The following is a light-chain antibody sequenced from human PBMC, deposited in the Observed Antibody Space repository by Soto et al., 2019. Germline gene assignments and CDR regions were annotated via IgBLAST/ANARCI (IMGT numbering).Light chain of an antibody. Sequence: EIVLTQSPGTLSLSPGERATLSCRASQSVSSSYLGWYQQKPGQAPRLLIYGASSRATGIPDRLSGSGSGTDFTHTISRVEPEDFGVYYCQQYGSSLLWTFGQGTKVEIK. CDR3: QQYGSSLLWT. V-gene: IGKV3-20*01. CDR2: GAS. J-gene: IGKJ1*01. CDR1: QSVSSSY.